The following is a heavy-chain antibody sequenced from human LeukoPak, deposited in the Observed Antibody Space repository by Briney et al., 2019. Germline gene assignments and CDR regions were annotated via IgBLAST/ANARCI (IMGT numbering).Heavy chain of an antibody. Sequence: GGSLRLSCAASGFTFRSYWMGWVRQAPGMGLEWVAHIKPDGTETYFVDSARGRFTISRDNAKNSLYLQVSSPRAEDTAVYYCARVGCTADTCYGYLIFDNWGQGTLVTVSS. CDR1: GFTFRSYW. V-gene: IGHV3-7*01. CDR3: ARVGCTADTCYGYLIFDN. J-gene: IGHJ4*02. CDR2: IKPDGTET. D-gene: IGHD3-16*01.